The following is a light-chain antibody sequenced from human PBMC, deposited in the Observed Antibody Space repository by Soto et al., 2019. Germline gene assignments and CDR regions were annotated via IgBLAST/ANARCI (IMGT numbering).Light chain of an antibody. J-gene: IGKJ5*01. Sequence: EIVMTQSPATLSVSPGERASLSCRASQSVSSNLAWYQQKPGQTPRLLIYATSTRATGIPARFSGSGSGTDFTLTISRLEPEDFAVYYCQQYGSSPITFGQGTRL. CDR3: QQYGSSPIT. V-gene: IGKV3-15*01. CDR2: ATS. CDR1: QSVSSN.